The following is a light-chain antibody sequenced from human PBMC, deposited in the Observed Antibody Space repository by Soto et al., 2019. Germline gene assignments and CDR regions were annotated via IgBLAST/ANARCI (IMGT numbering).Light chain of an antibody. CDR1: QSITSY. V-gene: IGKV1-39*01. CDR3: QHSYTTPWT. CDR2: AAS. Sequence: DIQMTQSPSSLSASVGDRVTITCRASQSITSYLIWYQQKPRKAPQLLIYAASSLQSGVPSRFSGSGSGAAFTLTISSLQPEDFETYVCQHSYTTPWTVGQGTKVEVK. J-gene: IGKJ1*01.